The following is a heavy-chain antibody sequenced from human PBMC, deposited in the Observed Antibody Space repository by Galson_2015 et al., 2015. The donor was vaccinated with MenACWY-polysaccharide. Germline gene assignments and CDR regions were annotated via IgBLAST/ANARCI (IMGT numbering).Heavy chain of an antibody. CDR2: IRDSGATN. D-gene: IGHD1/OR15-1a*01. Sequence: SLRLSCAASGFTFSNYWMSWVRLTPGKGLEWVANIRDSGATNNYVDSVRSRFTFSRDNSKNSLYLQMSSLREDDTAVYYCARDRHWNSFDCWGQGTLVSVSS. CDR1: GFTFSNYW. J-gene: IGHJ4*02. CDR3: ARDRHWNSFDC. V-gene: IGHV3-7*01.